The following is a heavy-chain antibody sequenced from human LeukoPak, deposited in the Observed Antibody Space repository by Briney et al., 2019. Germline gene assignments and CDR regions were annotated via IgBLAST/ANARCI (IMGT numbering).Heavy chain of an antibody. D-gene: IGHD3-22*01. CDR2: IYHSGST. V-gene: IGHV4-4*02. CDR3: ASSSDYYDSSGYYFRYFDY. Sequence: GTLSLTCAVSGGSISSSNWWSWVRQPPGKGLEWIGEIYHSGSTNYNPSLKSRVTISVDKSKNQFSLKLSSVTAADTAVYYCASSSDYYDSSGYYFRYFDYWGQGTLVTVSS. J-gene: IGHJ4*02. CDR1: GGSISSSNW.